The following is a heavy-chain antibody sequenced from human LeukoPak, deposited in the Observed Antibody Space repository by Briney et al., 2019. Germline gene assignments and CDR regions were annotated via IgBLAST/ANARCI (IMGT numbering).Heavy chain of an antibody. CDR1: GGSISTCY. Sequence: SETLSPTCTVSGGSISTCYWSWIRQPAGKGLEWIGRIYTSGSTNYNPSLKSRVTMSVDTSKNQFSLKLSSVTAADTAVYYCARIFIRNAYSSYFDCWGQGTLVTVSS. CDR3: ARIFIRNAYSSYFDC. J-gene: IGHJ4*02. CDR2: IYTSGST. V-gene: IGHV4-4*07. D-gene: IGHD3-16*01.